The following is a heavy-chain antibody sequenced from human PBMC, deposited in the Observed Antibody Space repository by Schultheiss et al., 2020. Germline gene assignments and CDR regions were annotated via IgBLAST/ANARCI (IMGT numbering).Heavy chain of an antibody. CDR3: ARVSAAGNYYYYGMDV. CDR2: ISYDGSNK. D-gene: IGHD6-13*01. Sequence: GGSLRLSCAASGFTFSSYWMSWVRQAPGKGLEWVAVISYDGSNKYYADSVKGRFTISRDNSKNTLYLQMNSLRAEDTAVYYCARVSAAGNYYYYGMDVWGQGTTVTVSS. CDR1: GFTFSSYW. V-gene: IGHV3-30*14. J-gene: IGHJ6*02.